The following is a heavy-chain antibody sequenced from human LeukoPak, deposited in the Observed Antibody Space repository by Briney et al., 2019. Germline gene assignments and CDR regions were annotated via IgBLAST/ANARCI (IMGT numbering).Heavy chain of an antibody. D-gene: IGHD3-10*01. V-gene: IGHV4-4*02. CDR2: IYHSGST. CDR1: GGSISSSSW. CDR3: ARVIWIGGTMVRGPLDY. J-gene: IGHJ4*02. Sequence: PSETLSLTCAVSGGSISSSSWWSWVRQPPGKGLEWIGEIYHSGSTNYNPSLKSRVTISVDKSKNQFSLKLSSVTAADTAVYYCARVIWIGGTMVRGPLDYWGQGTLVTVSS.